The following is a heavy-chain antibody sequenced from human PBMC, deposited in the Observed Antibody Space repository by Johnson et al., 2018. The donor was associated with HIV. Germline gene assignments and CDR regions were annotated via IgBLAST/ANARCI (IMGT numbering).Heavy chain of an antibody. CDR3: AARGLWTYDAFDI. CDR2: IRYDGSNK. J-gene: IGHJ3*02. Sequence: VQLVESGGGVVQPGGSLRLSCAASGFTFRSYGMHWVRQAPGKGLAWVAFIRYDGSNKYYADSVKGRFTIPRDNSKNTLYLQMNSLRTEDTAVYYCAARGLWTYDAFDIWGQGTMVTVSS. CDR1: GFTFRSYG. V-gene: IGHV3-30*02. D-gene: IGHD4/OR15-4a*01.